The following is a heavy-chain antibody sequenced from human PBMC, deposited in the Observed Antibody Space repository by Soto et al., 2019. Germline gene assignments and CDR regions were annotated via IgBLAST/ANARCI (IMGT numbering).Heavy chain of an antibody. CDR2: IYHSGST. CDR3: SRRGFLEWSVPDRMDV. Sequence: SETLSLTCAVSGGSISSSNWWSLGRQPPGQGLEWVWEIYHSGSTNYNPSLQSRVTISVDKSNNQFSLKLSSVTAADTAVYDVSRRGFLEWSVPDRMDVWGQGPTVT. CDR1: GGSISSSNW. J-gene: IGHJ6*02. V-gene: IGHV4-4*02. D-gene: IGHD3-3*01.